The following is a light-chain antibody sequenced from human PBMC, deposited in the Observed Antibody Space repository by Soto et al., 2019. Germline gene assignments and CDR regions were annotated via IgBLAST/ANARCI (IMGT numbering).Light chain of an antibody. V-gene: IGKV3-15*01. CDR3: QHYNNWPRWT. Sequence: EIVMTQSPATLSVSPGERATLSCRASQSVSINLAWYQQKPGQAPRLLIYGASTRATGIPARFSGSGSGTEFTLTISSLQSEDFAVYYCQHYNNWPRWTFGQGTKVEIK. J-gene: IGKJ1*01. CDR2: GAS. CDR1: QSVSIN.